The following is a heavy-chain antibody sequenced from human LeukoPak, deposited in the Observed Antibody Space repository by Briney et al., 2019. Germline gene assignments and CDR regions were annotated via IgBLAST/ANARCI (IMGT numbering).Heavy chain of an antibody. Sequence: ASVKVSCKASGYIYYFHWVRQAPGQGLEWMGWINPKSGDTNYAQKFQGRVTMTRDTSISTAYMELSRLRSDDTAVYYCARNLYYGSGSYVYWGQGTLVTVSS. CDR3: ARNLYYGSGSYVY. CDR2: INPKSGDT. J-gene: IGHJ4*02. CDR1: GYIYY. V-gene: IGHV1-2*02. D-gene: IGHD3-10*01.